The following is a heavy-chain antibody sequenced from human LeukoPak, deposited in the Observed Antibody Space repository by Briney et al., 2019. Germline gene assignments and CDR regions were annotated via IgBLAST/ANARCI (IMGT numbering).Heavy chain of an antibody. Sequence: GGSLRLSCAAPGFTFSSYAMSWVRQAPGKGLEWVSGISGSGTSTHYADSVKGRFTISRDNSKNTLYLQMNSLSAEDTALYYCARQTAVAGISGWFDPWGQGTLVTVSS. J-gene: IGHJ5*02. CDR3: ARQTAVAGISGWFDP. V-gene: IGHV3-23*01. D-gene: IGHD6-19*01. CDR1: GFTFSSYA. CDR2: ISGSGTST.